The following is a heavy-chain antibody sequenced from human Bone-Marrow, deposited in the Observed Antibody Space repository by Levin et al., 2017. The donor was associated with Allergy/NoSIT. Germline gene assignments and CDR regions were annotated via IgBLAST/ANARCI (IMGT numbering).Heavy chain of an antibody. D-gene: IGHD2-2*01. Sequence: SCAASGFTFSSYWMSWVRQAPGKGLEWVANIKQDGSEKYYVDSVKGRFTISRDNAKNSLYLQMNSLRAEDTAVYYCARVQGGVVVVPAAIHGIDYWGQGTLVTVSS. V-gene: IGHV3-7*01. CDR2: IKQDGSEK. CDR1: GFTFSSYW. J-gene: IGHJ4*02. CDR3: ARVQGGVVVVPAAIHGIDY.